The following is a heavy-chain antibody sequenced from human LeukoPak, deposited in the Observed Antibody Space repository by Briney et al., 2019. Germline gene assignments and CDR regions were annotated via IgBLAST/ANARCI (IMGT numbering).Heavy chain of an antibody. Sequence: GGSLRLSCAASGFTFSSYGMHWVRQAPGKGLEWVAVISYDGSNKYYADSVKGRFTISRDNSKNTLYLQMNSLRAEDTAVYYCARPSYYYGSGSYWTHWGQGTLVTVSS. V-gene: IGHV3-30*03. D-gene: IGHD3-10*01. J-gene: IGHJ4*02. CDR3: ARPSYYYGSGSYWTH. CDR2: ISYDGSNK. CDR1: GFTFSSYG.